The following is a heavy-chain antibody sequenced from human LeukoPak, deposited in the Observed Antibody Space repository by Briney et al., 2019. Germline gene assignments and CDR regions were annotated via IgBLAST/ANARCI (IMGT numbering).Heavy chain of an antibody. V-gene: IGHV1-18*01. CDR2: INAYNGKT. CDR1: GCTLTSSG. CDR3: ARDGEVYYYGSGSYFDY. Sequence: ASVKVSCMASGCTLTSSGISWVRQAPGQGREWMGGINAYNGKTNYVQKLQGRVTMTTDTSTSTAYMELRSLRSDDTAVYYCARDGEVYYYGSGSYFDYWGQGTLVTVSS. J-gene: IGHJ4*02. D-gene: IGHD3-10*01.